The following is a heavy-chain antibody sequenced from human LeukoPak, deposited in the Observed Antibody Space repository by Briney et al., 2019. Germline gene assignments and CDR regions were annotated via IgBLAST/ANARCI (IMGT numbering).Heavy chain of an antibody. V-gene: IGHV3-30*02. CDR1: GFSFSGYG. Sequence: GGSLRLSCAASGFSFSGYGMHWVRQVSGKGLEWVAFIRYDGSTKFYTDSVKGRFAISRDNSKNTLSLQMNSLRTEDTAVYYCAALHTGTFVDYWGQGTLVTVSS. D-gene: IGHD4-17*01. CDR3: AALHTGTFVDY. J-gene: IGHJ4*02. CDR2: IRYDGSTK.